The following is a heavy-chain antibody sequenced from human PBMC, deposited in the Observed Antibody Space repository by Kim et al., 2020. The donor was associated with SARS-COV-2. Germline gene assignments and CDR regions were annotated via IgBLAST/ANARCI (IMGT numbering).Heavy chain of an antibody. J-gene: IGHJ4*02. CDR3: ARESY. CDR2: SYAGRNK. V-gene: IGHV3-30-3*01. Sequence: SYAGRNKYYADPVKGRFTISRDNSKNTLYLQMNSLSAEDTAVYYCARESYWGQGTLVTVSS.